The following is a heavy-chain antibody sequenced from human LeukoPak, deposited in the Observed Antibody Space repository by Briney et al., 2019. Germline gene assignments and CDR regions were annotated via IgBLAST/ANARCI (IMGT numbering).Heavy chain of an antibody. V-gene: IGHV3-20*04. J-gene: IGHJ4*02. D-gene: IGHD3-10*01. Sequence: GGSLRLSCEASGFTFDYDMSWVRQAPGKGLEWVSGIDGNGGNTGYADSVKGRFTISRDNAKNSLFLQMNSLRAEDTALYYCARKFGRGSGSYYDYWGQGTLVTVSS. CDR2: IDGNGGNT. CDR3: ARKFGRGSGSYYDY. CDR1: GFTFDYD.